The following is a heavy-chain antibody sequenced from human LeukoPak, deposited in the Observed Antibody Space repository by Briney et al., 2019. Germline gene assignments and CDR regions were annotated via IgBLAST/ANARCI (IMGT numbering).Heavy chain of an antibody. Sequence: GGSLRLSCAASGFTFSSYGMHWVRQAPGKGLEWVAVISYDGSNKYYADSVEGRFTISRDNSKNTLYLQMNSLRAEDTAVYYCAKDDSYGLDYWGQGTLVTVSS. CDR2: ISYDGSNK. V-gene: IGHV3-30*18. CDR3: AKDDSYGLDY. D-gene: IGHD5-18*01. J-gene: IGHJ4*02. CDR1: GFTFSSYG.